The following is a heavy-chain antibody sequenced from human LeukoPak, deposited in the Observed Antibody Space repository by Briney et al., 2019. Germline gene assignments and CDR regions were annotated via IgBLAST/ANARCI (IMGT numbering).Heavy chain of an antibody. V-gene: IGHV3-15*01. CDR3: TYYYGSGRITYYYYYYGMDV. CDR1: GFTFSNAW. CDR2: IKSKTDGGTT. J-gene: IGHJ6*02. D-gene: IGHD3-10*01. Sequence: GGSLRLSCAASGFTFSNAWMSWVRRAPGKGLEWVGRIKSKTDGGTTDYAAPVKGRFTISRDDSKNTLYLQMNSLKTEDTAVYYCTYYYGSGRITYYYYYYGMDVWGQGTTVTVSS.